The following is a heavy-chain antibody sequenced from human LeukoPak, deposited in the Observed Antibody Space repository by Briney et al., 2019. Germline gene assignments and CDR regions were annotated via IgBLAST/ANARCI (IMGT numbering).Heavy chain of an antibody. J-gene: IGHJ4*02. D-gene: IGHD3-3*01. CDR3: AREIGWSATFDY. V-gene: IGHV4-59*01. Sequence: PSETLSLTCTVSGGSMSSYYWGWIRQPPGKGLEWIGYVYNSGSTNYNPSLKSRVTISIDTSKNQFSLKLNSVTAADTAVYYCAREIGWSATFDYRGLGALVTVSS. CDR2: VYNSGST. CDR1: GGSMSSYY.